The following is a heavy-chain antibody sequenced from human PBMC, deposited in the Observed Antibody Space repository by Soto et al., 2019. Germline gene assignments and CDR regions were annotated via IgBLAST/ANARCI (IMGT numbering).Heavy chain of an antibody. V-gene: IGHV3-15*01. CDR2: IKSRADGGTT. D-gene: IGHD1-20*01. J-gene: IGHJ5*02. CDR1: RFTFTNAW. CDR3: ARYTGGDWFDP. Sequence: EVQLVESGGGLVEPGGSLRLSCEASRFTFTNAWMTWVRQAPGKGLEWVGRIKSRADGGTTNYVAPVKDRFTISRDDSKNPVYLQMESLKTDDTAVYYCARYTGGDWFDPWGQGNLVTVSS.